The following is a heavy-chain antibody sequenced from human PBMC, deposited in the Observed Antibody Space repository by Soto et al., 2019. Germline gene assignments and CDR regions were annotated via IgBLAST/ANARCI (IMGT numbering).Heavy chain of an antibody. D-gene: IGHD4-17*01. Sequence: PSETLSLTCAVYGGSFSGYYWSWIRQPPGKGLEWIGEINHSGSTNYNPSLKTRVSLFLHTSENQFSLRLTSVTAADTAVYFCASLNYDYGRKYFDSWGHGTLVTVSS. CDR3: ASLNYDYGRKYFDS. J-gene: IGHJ4*01. CDR1: GGSFSGYY. V-gene: IGHV4-34*01. CDR2: INHSGST.